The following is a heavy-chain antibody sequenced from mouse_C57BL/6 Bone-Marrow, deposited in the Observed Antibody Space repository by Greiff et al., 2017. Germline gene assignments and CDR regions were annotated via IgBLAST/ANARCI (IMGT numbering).Heavy chain of an antibody. CDR3: STGSLSGDY. J-gene: IGHJ2*01. Sequence: EVQLVESGAELVRPGASVKLSCTASGFTIKDDYMHWVKQRPEQGLEWIGWIDPENGDTEYASKFQGKATITADTSSNTAYLQRSSLTSEDTAVDYCSTGSLSGDYGGQGTTLTVSS. D-gene: IGHD1-1*01. CDR1: GFTIKDDY. CDR2: IDPENGDT. V-gene: IGHV14-4*01.